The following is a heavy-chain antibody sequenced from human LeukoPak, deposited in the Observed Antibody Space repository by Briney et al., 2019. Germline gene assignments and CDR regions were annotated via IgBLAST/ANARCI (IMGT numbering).Heavy chain of an antibody. CDR2: INPNSGGT. Sequence: ASVKVSCKASGYTFTGYYMHWVRQAPRQGLEWMGRINPNSGGTNYAQKFQGRVTMTRDTSISTAYMELSRLRSDDAAVYYCARDWEQLVTNWFDPWGQGTLVTVSS. CDR1: GYTFTGYY. CDR3: ARDWEQLVTNWFDP. D-gene: IGHD6-13*01. V-gene: IGHV1-2*06. J-gene: IGHJ5*02.